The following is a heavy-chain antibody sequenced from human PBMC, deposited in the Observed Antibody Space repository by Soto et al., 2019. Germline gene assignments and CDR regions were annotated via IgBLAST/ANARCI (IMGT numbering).Heavy chain of an antibody. D-gene: IGHD6-6*01. V-gene: IGHV4-39*02. CDR1: GDSMTRGSYY. J-gene: IGHJ6*03. CDR3: ARVLRMEQLSPHYYYMDV. CDR2: FYYTGST. Sequence: SETLSLTCVVSGDSMTRGSYYWAWIRQPPGKGLEWIGSFYYTGSTNYNPSLRSRVTVSADTSNNHFSLRLTSVTAADTAVYYCARVLRMEQLSPHYYYMDVWGKGTTVTVSS.